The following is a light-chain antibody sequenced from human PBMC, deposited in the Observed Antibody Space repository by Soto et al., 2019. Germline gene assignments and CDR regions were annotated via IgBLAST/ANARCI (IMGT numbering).Light chain of an antibody. J-gene: IGLJ1*01. V-gene: IGLV2-14*01. Sequence: VLTQRASLSGSPGQSITISCTGTSSDIGAYDYVSWYQQHPGKAPKVIIYEVINRPSGVSNRFSGSKSGNTASLTISGLQAEDEADYYCISYTSISTLVFGTGTKVTVL. CDR2: EVI. CDR1: SSDIGAYDY. CDR3: ISYTSISTLV.